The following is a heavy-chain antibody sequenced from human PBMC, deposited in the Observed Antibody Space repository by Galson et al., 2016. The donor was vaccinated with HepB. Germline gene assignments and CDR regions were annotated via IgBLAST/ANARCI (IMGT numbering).Heavy chain of an antibody. CDR2: INQDGSIT. CDR3: VREVGAPGAFDI. J-gene: IGHJ3*02. V-gene: IGHV3-74*01. D-gene: IGHD1-26*01. Sequence: SLRLSCAASGFVVSSTYMAWVRQAPGRGLVWVSRINQDGSITDYADSVKGRFTISRDNAKNTLFLHMSSLRAEDTALYYCVREVGAPGAFDIWGQGTLVTVSS. CDR1: GFVVSSTY.